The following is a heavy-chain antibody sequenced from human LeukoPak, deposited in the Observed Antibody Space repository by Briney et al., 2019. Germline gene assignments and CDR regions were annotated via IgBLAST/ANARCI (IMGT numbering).Heavy chain of an antibody. CDR2: INHSGST. Sequence: SETLSLTCAVYGGSFSGYYWNWIRKPPGKGLEWIGEINHSGSTNYNPSLKSRVTMSIDASKNQFSLKLSSVTAADTAVYYCARASAYSSSSGVNYWGQGPLVTVSS. V-gene: IGHV4-34*01. CDR1: GGSFSGYY. D-gene: IGHD6-6*01. CDR3: ARASAYSSSSGVNY. J-gene: IGHJ4*02.